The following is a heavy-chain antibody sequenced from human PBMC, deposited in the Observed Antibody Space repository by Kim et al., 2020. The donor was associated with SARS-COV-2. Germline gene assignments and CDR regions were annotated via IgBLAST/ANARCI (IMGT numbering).Heavy chain of an antibody. CDR2: IYYSGST. CDR1: GGSISSSSYY. Sequence: SETLSLTCTVSGGSISSSSYYWGWIRQPPGKGLEWIGSIYYSGSTYYNPSLKSRVTISVDTSKNQFSLKLSSVTAADTAVYYCARDRGVYSSSGFDYWGQGTLVTVSS. D-gene: IGHD6-6*01. V-gene: IGHV4-39*07. CDR3: ARDRGVYSSSGFDY. J-gene: IGHJ4*02.